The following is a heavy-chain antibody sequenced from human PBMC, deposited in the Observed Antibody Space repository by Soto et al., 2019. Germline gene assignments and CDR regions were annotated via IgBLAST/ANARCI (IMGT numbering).Heavy chain of an antibody. V-gene: IGHV4-4*02. Sequence: SETLSLTCAVSGGSISSSNWWCWVPQHPGKGVEWIGDIYHSGSTNYNPSLKSRVTISVDQSKNQFSLKLSSVTAADTAVYYCARLAFGLTGYYYGRGVWGQGTTVTVSS. J-gene: IGHJ6*02. CDR3: ARLAFGLTGYYYGRGV. D-gene: IGHD3-10*01. CDR1: GGSISSSNW. CDR2: IYHSGST.